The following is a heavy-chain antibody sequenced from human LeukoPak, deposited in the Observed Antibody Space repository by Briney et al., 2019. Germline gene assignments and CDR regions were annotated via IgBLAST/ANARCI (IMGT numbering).Heavy chain of an antibody. CDR1: GFTFSSYS. CDR2: ISSSSGYI. V-gene: IGHV3-21*01. CDR3: ARRLTQYDCFDP. Sequence: PGGSLRLSCAASGFTFSSYSMNWVRQAPGKGLEWVSYISSSSGYIYYGDSVKGRFTISRDNAKNSLYLQMNSLRAEDTAVYYCARRLTQYDCFDPWGQGILVTVSS. J-gene: IGHJ5*02. D-gene: IGHD2-2*01.